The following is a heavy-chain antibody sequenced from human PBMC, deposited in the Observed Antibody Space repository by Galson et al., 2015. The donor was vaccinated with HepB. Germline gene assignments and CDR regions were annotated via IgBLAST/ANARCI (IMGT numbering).Heavy chain of an antibody. V-gene: IGHV1-58*01. CDR3: AADSYYADEDFNY. CDR1: GLTFPTSD. Sequence: SVKVSCKASGLTFPTSDVQWVRQARGQRLEWIGWIVVGSGCTKYAQKSQERVTITRDMSTKTAYMELGSLRSEDTAVYYCAADSYYADEDFNYWGQGTLVTVSS. D-gene: IGHD3-10*01. CDR2: IVVGSGCT. J-gene: IGHJ4*02.